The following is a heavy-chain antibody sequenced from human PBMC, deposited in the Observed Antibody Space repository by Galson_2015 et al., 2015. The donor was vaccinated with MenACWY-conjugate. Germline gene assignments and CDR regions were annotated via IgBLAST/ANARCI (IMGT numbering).Heavy chain of an antibody. CDR3: ATRLLSHAFDI. CDR1: GDTLRTFP. J-gene: IGHJ3*02. Sequence: SVKVSCKASGDTLRTFPVHWVRQAPGQRFEWMGWINAANDDTKYSENFQGRVTITRDASANTVYMDLTSLRSADTAVYYCATRLLSHAFDIWAKGQWSPSLQ. V-gene: IGHV1-3*01. CDR2: INAANDDT. D-gene: IGHD2/OR15-2a*01.